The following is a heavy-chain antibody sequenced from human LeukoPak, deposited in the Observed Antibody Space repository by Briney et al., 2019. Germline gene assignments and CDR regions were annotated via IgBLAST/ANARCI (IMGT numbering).Heavy chain of an antibody. J-gene: IGHJ5*02. D-gene: IGHD6-13*01. CDR1: GGSFSGYY. V-gene: IGHV4-34*01. Sequence: PSETLSLTCAVYGGSFSGYYWSWIRQPPGKGLEWIWEINHSGSTNYNPSLKSRVTISVDTSKNQFSLKLSSVTAADTAVYYCAIIAAADHPGPYNWFDPWGQGTLVTVSS. CDR3: AIIAAADHPGPYNWFDP. CDR2: INHSGST.